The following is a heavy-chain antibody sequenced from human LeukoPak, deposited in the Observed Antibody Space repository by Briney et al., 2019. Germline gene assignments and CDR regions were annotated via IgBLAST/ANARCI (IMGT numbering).Heavy chain of an antibody. CDR1: GGSFSGYY. Sequence: ETLSLTCAVYGGSFSGYYWSWIRQPPGKGLEWIGEINHSGSTNYNPSLKSRVTISVDTSKNQFSLKLSSVTAADTAVYYCARKRGYSYGFPSYYFDYWGQGTLVTVSS. V-gene: IGHV4-34*01. CDR2: INHSGST. J-gene: IGHJ4*02. CDR3: ARKRGYSYGFPSYYFDY. D-gene: IGHD5-18*01.